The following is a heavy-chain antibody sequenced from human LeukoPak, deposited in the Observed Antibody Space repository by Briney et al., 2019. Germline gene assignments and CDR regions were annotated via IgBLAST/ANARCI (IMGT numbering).Heavy chain of an antibody. V-gene: IGHV4-4*02. CDR3: ATTAGGGAIVVVTLDAFDI. CDR2: IYHSGST. D-gene: IGHD3-22*01. CDR1: GGSISSSNW. J-gene: IGHJ3*02. Sequence: SETLSLTCAVSGGSISSSNWWSWVRQPPGKGLEWIGEIYHSGSTNYNPSLKSRVTISVDKSKNQFSLKLSSVTAADTAVYYCATTAGGGAIVVVTLDAFDIWGQGTMVTVSS.